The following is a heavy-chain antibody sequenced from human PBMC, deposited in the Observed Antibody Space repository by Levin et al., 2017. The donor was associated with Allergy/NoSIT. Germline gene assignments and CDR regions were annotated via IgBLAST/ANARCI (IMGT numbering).Heavy chain of an antibody. V-gene: IGHV3-30*18. CDR1: GFTFSSYG. CDR3: AKDLLCGGDCTGVDY. D-gene: IGHD2-21*02. Sequence: GGSLRLSCAASGFTFSSYGMHWVRQAPGKGLEWVAVISYDGSNKYYADSVKGRFTISRDNSKNTLYLQMNSLRAEDTAVYYCAKDLLCGGDCTGVDYWGQGTLVTVSS. CDR2: ISYDGSNK. J-gene: IGHJ4*02.